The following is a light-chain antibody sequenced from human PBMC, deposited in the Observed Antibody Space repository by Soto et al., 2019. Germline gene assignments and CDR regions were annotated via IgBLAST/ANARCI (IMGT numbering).Light chain of an antibody. CDR2: EVS. J-gene: IGLJ2*01. CDR1: SSDVGGYNY. CDR3: SSYAGSNNLV. V-gene: IGLV2-8*01. Sequence: QSALTQPPSASGSPGQSVTISCTGTSSDVGGYNYVSWYQQQPGKAPKLMIYEVSKRPSGVPDRFSDSKSGNTASLTVSGLQAEDEADYYCSSYAGSNNLVFGGGTQLTVL.